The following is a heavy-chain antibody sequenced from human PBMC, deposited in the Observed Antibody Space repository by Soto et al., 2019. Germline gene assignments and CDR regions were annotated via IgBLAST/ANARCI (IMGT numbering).Heavy chain of an antibody. Sequence: SETLSLTCAVYGGSFSGYYWSWIRQPPGKGLEWIGEINHSGSTNYNPSLKSRVTISVDTSKNQFSLKLSSVTAADTAGYYCAGSGVFSRFTYGGREPLVIVSS. CDR1: GGSFSGYY. CDR3: AGSGVFSRFTY. V-gene: IGHV4-34*01. J-gene: IGHJ4*02. D-gene: IGHD3-9*01. CDR2: INHSGST.